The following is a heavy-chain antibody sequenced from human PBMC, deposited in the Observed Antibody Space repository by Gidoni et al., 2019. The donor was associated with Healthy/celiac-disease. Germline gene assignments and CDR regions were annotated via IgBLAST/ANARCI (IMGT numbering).Heavy chain of an antibody. CDR2: IYPGDSDT. D-gene: IGHD3-22*01. CDR1: GSSFTSSW. Sequence: EVQLVQSGAEVQKPGESLKISCKGSGSSFTSSWIGLVRQMPGNGLEWMGIIYPGDSDTRYSPSFQGQVTISADKSISTAYLQWSSLKASDTAMYYCARSEYYDSSGGGYYFDYWGQGTLVTVSS. CDR3: ARSEYYDSSGGGYYFDY. V-gene: IGHV5-51*03. J-gene: IGHJ4*02.